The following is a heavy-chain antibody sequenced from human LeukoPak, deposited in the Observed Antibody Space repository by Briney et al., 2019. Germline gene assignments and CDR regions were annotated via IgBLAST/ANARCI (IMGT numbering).Heavy chain of an antibody. J-gene: IGHJ5*02. D-gene: IGHD3-22*01. CDR3: ARRSGYDSSGYYHQGFDP. CDR1: GYSFTSYW. CDR2: IYPGDSDT. Sequence: GESLKISWKGSGYSFTSYWIGWVRQSPGKGLEWMGIIYPGDSDTRYSPSFQGQVTISADKSISTAYLQWSSLKASDTAMYYCARRSGYDSSGYYHQGFDPWGQGTLVTVSS. V-gene: IGHV5-51*01.